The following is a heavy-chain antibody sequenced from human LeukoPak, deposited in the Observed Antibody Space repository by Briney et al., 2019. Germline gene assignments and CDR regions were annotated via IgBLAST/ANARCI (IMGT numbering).Heavy chain of an antibody. Sequence: RGSLRLSCAASGFTFSSYGMHWVRQAPGKGLEWVAVIWYDGSNKYYADSVKGRFTISRDNSKNTLYLQMNSLRAEDTAVYYCARDRAAGTSHGYYGMDVWGQGTTVAVSS. CDR2: IWYDGSNK. CDR3: ARDRAAGTSHGYYGMDV. D-gene: IGHD6-13*01. CDR1: GFTFSSYG. V-gene: IGHV3-33*01. J-gene: IGHJ6*02.